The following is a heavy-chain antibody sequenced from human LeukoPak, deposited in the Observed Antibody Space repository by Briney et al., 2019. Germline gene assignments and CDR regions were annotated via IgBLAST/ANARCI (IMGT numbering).Heavy chain of an antibody. J-gene: IGHJ6*02. V-gene: IGHV4-30-2*01. Sequence: SETLSLTCAVSGGSISSGGYSWSWIRQPPGKGLEGIGYIYHSGSTYYNPSLKSRVTISVDWSKNQFSLKLSSVTAADTAVYYCARGGPPSSSWYLYYYYYYGMDVWGQGTTVTVSS. CDR2: IYHSGST. D-gene: IGHD6-13*01. CDR3: ARGGPPSSSWYLYYYYYYGMDV. CDR1: GGSISSGGYS.